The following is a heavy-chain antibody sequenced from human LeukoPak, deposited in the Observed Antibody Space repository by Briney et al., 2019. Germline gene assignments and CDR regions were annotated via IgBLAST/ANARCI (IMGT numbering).Heavy chain of an antibody. J-gene: IGHJ6*03. CDR2: INHSGST. CDR1: GGSFSGYY. Sequence: SETLSLTCAVYGGSFSGYYWSWIRQPPGKGLEWIGEINHSGSTNYNPSLKSRVTISVDTSKNQFSLKLSSVTAADTAVYYCARQLLFPYYYYYYMDVWGKGTTVTISS. V-gene: IGHV4-34*01. D-gene: IGHD2-21*01. CDR3: ARQLLFPYYYYYYMDV.